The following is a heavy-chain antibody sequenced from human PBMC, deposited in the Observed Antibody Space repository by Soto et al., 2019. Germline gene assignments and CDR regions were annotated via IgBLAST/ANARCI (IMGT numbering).Heavy chain of an antibody. Sequence: LPETLSLTCAVYGGSFSGYYWSWIRQPPGKGLEGIGEINHSGSTNYNPSLKSRVTISVDTSKNQFSLKLSSVTAADTAVYYCARERGSSGCVDYWGQGTLVTVSS. CDR3: ARERGSSGCVDY. CDR2: INHSGST. V-gene: IGHV4-34*01. D-gene: IGHD6-19*01. J-gene: IGHJ4*02. CDR1: GGSFSGYY.